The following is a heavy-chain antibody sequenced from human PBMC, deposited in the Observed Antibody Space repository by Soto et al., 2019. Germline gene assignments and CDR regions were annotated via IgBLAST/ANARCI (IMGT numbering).Heavy chain of an antibody. CDR1: GYTFSNHG. V-gene: IGHV1-18*01. CDR2: ISGYNGNT. CDR3: SRFIMVGGWFDPNYYHGMDV. J-gene: IGHJ6*02. D-gene: IGHD6-19*01. Sequence: ASVKVSCKTSGYTFSNHGINWVRQAPGQGLEWMGWISGYNGNTNYAQTVQGRVTMTTDTSTGTVYMELRSLKSEDTAIYYCSRFIMVGGWFDPNYYHGMDVWGQVTTVTVSS.